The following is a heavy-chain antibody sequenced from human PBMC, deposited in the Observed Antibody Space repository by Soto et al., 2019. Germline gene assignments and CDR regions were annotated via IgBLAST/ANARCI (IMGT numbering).Heavy chain of an antibody. D-gene: IGHD1-26*01. CDR2: TYYRSKWYY. V-gene: IGHV6-1*01. CDR1: GDSVSSNSAG. CDR3: ARGEQDSGRILDY. J-gene: IGHJ4*01. Sequence: QVQLQQSGPGLVKPSQTLSLTCAITGDSVSSNSAGWSWVRQSPSRGLEWLGRTYYRSKWYYEYAVSVRGRITINPDTAKNPSSLQLNSVTPEDTAGYFCARGEQDSGRILDYWGQGNLVTVSS.